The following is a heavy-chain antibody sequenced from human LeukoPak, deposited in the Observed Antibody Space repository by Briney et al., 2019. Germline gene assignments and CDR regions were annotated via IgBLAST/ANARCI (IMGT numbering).Heavy chain of an antibody. D-gene: IGHD5-18*01. CDR3: ARLDTAIDP. CDR2: IYYSGST. V-gene: IGHV4-59*12. J-gene: IGHJ5*02. CDR1: GGSISSYY. Sequence: SETLSLTCTVSGGSISSYYWSWIRQPPGKGLEWIGYIYYSGSTNYNPSLKSRVTMSVDTSKNQFSLKLSSVTAADTAVYYCARLDTAIDPWGQGTLVTVSS.